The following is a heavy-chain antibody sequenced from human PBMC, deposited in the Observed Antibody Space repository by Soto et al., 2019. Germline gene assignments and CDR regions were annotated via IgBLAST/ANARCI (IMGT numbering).Heavy chain of an antibody. CDR2: IFSNDEK. J-gene: IGHJ6*02. CDR1: GFSLSNARMG. Sequence: QVTLKESGPVLVKPTETLTLTYTVSGFSLSNARMGVSWIRQPPGKALEWLAHIFSNDEKSYSTSLKSRLTISKETSKSQVVITMTNMDPVDTATYYCARAAREMATIKYYYYGMDVWGQGTTVTVSS. V-gene: IGHV2-26*01. D-gene: IGHD5-12*01. CDR3: ARAAREMATIKYYYYGMDV.